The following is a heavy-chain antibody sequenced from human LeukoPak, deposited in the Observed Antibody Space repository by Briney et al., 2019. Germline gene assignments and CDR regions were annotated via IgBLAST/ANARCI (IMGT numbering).Heavy chain of an antibody. CDR1: GFTFSSYA. J-gene: IGHJ6*02. V-gene: IGHV3-23*01. CDR2: IRRSGDST. CDR3: AKVGLPPVINSGWYGYRGMDV. D-gene: IGHD6-19*01. Sequence: PGGSLRLSCAASGFTFSSYAMSWVRQAPGKGLEWVSAIRRSGDSTYYADSVKGRFTISRDNSKNTVYLQMDSPRAEDTAVYYCAKVGLPPVINSGWYGYRGMDVWGQGTTVTVSS.